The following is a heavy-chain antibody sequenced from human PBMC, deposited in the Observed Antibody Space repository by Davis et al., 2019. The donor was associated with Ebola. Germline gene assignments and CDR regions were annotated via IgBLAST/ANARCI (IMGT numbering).Heavy chain of an antibody. CDR1: GFTFSSYS. CDR3: ARAIAYYYYGMDV. J-gene: IGHJ6*02. V-gene: IGHV3-21*01. CDR2: ISSSSSYI. Sequence: GESLKISCAASGFTFSSYSMNWVSQAPGKGLEWVSSISSSSSYIYYADSVKGRFTISRDNAKNSLYLQMNSLRAEDTAVYYCARAIAYYYYGMDVWGQGTTVTVSS.